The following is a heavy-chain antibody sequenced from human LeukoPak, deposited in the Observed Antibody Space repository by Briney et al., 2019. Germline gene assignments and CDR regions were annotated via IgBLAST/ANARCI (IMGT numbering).Heavy chain of an antibody. CDR1: GGAIRSQY. CDR2: IYYTGNS. J-gene: IGHJ3*02. D-gene: IGHD2-2*01. Sequence: PSETLSLTCTVSGGAIRSQYWSWIRQPPGKGLEWIGYIYYTGNSNYNPSLKSRVTISVDTSKNQFSLKLSSMTAADTAVYYCARVLFDIVVVPTDIHDALDIWGQGTLVTVSS. CDR3: ARVLFDIVVVPTDIHDALDI. V-gene: IGHV4-59*11.